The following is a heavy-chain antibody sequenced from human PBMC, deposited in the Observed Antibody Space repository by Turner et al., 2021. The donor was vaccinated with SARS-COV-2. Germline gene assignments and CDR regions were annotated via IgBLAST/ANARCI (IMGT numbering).Heavy chain of an antibody. J-gene: IGHJ4*02. CDR1: VGSISSGAYY. CDR2: IYYSGST. CDR3: ARAGNGSLSYYPVDY. V-gene: IGHV4-31*03. D-gene: IGHD3-10*01. Sequence: QVHLQDSAPGLVQLPQPLSPTSPVPVGSISSGAYYWSWIRQHPGKGLEWIGYIYYSGSTYYNPSLKSRVTISVDTSKNQFSLKLSSVTAADTAVYYCARAGNGSLSYYPVDYWGQGTLVTVSS.